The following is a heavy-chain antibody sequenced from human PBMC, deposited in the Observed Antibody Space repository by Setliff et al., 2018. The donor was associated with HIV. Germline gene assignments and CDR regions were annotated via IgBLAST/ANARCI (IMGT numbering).Heavy chain of an antibody. Sequence: GGSLRLSCAASGFTFSDHYMSWIRQAPGKGLEWVSYISSSGSTIYYADSVKGRFTISRDNAKNSLYLQMNSLRADDTAVYYCAKDKGQKYADYWGQGTMVTVSS. CDR2: ISSSGSTI. CDR1: GFTFSDHY. D-gene: IGHD3-10*01. V-gene: IGHV3-11*01. CDR3: AKDKGQKYADY. J-gene: IGHJ4*02.